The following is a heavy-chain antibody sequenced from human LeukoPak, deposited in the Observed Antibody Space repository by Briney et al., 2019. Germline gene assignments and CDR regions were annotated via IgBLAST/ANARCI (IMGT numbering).Heavy chain of an antibody. V-gene: IGHV3-30-3*01. D-gene: IGHD3-10*01. CDR3: ARDYQDYYDSRSYYNYFFDY. J-gene: IGHJ4*02. CDR1: GFSFSNYA. Sequence: GGSLRLSCAGSGFSFSNYAMHWVRQPPGKGQEWVAVISNDGNNKYYPDSVKGRFTISRDNSRNTLYLQMNSLRTEDTAVYYCARDYQDYYDSRSYYNYFFDYWGQGTLVTVSS. CDR2: ISNDGNNK.